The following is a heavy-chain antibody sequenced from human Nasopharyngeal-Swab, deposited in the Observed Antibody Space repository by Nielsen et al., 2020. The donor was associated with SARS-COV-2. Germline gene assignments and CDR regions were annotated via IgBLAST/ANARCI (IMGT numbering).Heavy chain of an antibody. CDR2: ISSSSSYI. D-gene: IGHD3-9*01. CDR1: GFTFSGYS. CDR3: ARDASRLTIFVEGYGMDV. J-gene: IGHJ6*02. Sequence: GESLKISCAASGFTFSGYSMNWVRQAPGKGLEWVSSISSSSSYIYYADSVKGRFTISRDNAKNSLYLQMNSLRAEDTAVYYCARDASRLTIFVEGYGMDVWGQGTTVTVSS. V-gene: IGHV3-21*01.